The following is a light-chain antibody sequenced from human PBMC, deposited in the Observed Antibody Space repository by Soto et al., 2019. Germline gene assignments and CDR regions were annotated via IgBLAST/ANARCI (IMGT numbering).Light chain of an antibody. J-gene: IGKJ2*01. V-gene: IGKV1-39*01. CDR3: QQSYITPYT. CDR2: AAS. CDR1: QTTSRY. Sequence: DIQMTQSPSSLSASIGDRVTITCRASQTTSRYLNWYQQRPGKAPKVLIYAASGLQSGVPSRFSGSGSGTDFTLTISSLQPEDFATYYCQQSYITPYTFGQGTK.